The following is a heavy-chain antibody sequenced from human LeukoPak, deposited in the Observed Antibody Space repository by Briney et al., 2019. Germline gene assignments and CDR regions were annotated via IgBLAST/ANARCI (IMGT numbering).Heavy chain of an antibody. Sequence: SETLSLTCTVSGGSISSYYWIWIRQPPGKGLEWIGYIYYSGSTNYNPSLKSRVTISVDTSKNQFSLKLSSVTAADTAVYYCARDNLVRYCSGGSCGGYYYYGMDVWGQGTTVTVSS. J-gene: IGHJ6*02. CDR1: GGSISSYY. CDR3: ARDNLVRYCSGGSCGGYYYYGMDV. V-gene: IGHV4-59*01. D-gene: IGHD2-15*01. CDR2: IYYSGST.